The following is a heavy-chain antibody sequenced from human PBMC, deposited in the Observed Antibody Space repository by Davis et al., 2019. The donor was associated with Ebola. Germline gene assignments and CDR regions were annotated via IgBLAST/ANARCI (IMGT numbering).Heavy chain of an antibody. Sequence: GESLKISCTASGFNVSGNYMSWVRQAPGKGLEWVSVIYDQSTAYADSVRGRFIISRDKSNNTLYLEMNSLRVDDTAVYYCATTQWLREFDNWGQGTLVTVSS. V-gene: IGHV3-53*05. CDR1: GFNVSGNY. D-gene: IGHD6-19*01. CDR3: ATTQWLREFDN. CDR2: IYDQST. J-gene: IGHJ4*02.